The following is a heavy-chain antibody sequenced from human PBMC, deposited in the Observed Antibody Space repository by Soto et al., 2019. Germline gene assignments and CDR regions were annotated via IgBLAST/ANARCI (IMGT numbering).Heavy chain of an antibody. CDR2: IIPILGIA. CDR1: GGTFSSYT. J-gene: IGHJ3*02. Sequence: QVQLVQSGAEVKKPGSSVKVSCKASGGTFSSYTISWVRQAPGQGLEWMGRIIPILGIANYAQKFQGRVTITADKSASTAYRELSSLRSEDTAVYYCARRRNSGYDFPIAFDIWGQGTMVTVSS. D-gene: IGHD5-12*01. CDR3: ARRRNSGYDFPIAFDI. V-gene: IGHV1-69*02.